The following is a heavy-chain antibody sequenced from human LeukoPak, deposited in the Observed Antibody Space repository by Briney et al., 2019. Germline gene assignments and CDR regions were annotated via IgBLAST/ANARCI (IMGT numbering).Heavy chain of an antibody. CDR1: GGSISSSSYY. D-gene: IGHD2-21*02. V-gene: IGHV4-39*01. J-gene: IGHJ3*02. CDR3: ARSCGGACHPYFDI. CDR2: IYYSGST. Sequence: SETLSLTCTVSGGSISSSSYYWGWIRQPPGKGLEWMGSIYYSGSTYYNPSLKSRVTISVDTSKNQFSLKLSSVTAADTAVYYCARSCGGACHPYFDIWGQGTMVTVSS.